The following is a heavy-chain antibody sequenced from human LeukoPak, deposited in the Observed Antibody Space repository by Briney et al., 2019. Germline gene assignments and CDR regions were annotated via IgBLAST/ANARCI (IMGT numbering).Heavy chain of an antibody. Sequence: ASVKVSCKASGYTFTSYGISWVRQAPGQGLEWMGWISAYNGNTNYAQKLQGRDTMTTDTSTSTAYMELRSLRSDDTAVYYCARDPGNSGSYYYYYGMDVWGQGTTVTVSS. J-gene: IGHJ6*02. CDR1: GYTFTSYG. CDR2: ISAYNGNT. V-gene: IGHV1-18*01. CDR3: ARDPGNSGSYYYYYGMDV. D-gene: IGHD1-26*01.